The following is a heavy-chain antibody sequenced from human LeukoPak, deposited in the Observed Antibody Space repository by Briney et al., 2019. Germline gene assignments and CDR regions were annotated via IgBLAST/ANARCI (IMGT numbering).Heavy chain of an antibody. CDR1: GYTFTSYA. J-gene: IGHJ4*02. CDR2: INAGNGNT. Sequence: ASVKVSCKASGYTFTSYAMNWVRQAPGQGLKWMGWINAGNGNTKYSQKLQDRVTITRDTSANTAYVELSSLRSEDTAVYFCAREHDFLIDYSFDYWGQGTLVTVSS. V-gene: IGHV1-3*01. D-gene: IGHD3-3*01. CDR3: AREHDFLIDYSFDY.